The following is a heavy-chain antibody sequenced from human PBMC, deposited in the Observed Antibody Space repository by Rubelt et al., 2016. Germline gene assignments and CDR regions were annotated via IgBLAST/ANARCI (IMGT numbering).Heavy chain of an antibody. V-gene: IGHV3-30*18. Sequence: QVQLQESGPGLVKPSETLSLTCTVSGGSISSRSYYWGWIRQPPGKGLEWVAVISYDGSNKYYADSVKGRFTISRHNSKNTLYLQINSLRAEDTAVYYCAKDRNKYFDLWGRGTLVTVSS. J-gene: IGHJ2*01. CDR2: ISYDGSNK. CDR3: AKDRNKYFDL. CDR1: GGSISS. D-gene: IGHD1/OR15-1a*01.